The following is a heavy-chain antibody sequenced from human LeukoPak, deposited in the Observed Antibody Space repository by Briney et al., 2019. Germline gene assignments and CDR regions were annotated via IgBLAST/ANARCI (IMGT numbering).Heavy chain of an antibody. CDR2: INPKSDGT. CDR1: GYIFTDYY. J-gene: IGHJ4*02. V-gene: IGHV1-2*02. D-gene: IGHD2-21*02. CDR3: ARRVGVTARLDF. Sequence: ASVTVSCKASGYIFTDYYMHWVRQAPGQGLEWMGWINPKSDGTKYAQNFQGRVTMTRDTSITTAYMELRSLKSDDTAIYYCARRVGVTARLDFWGQGTLVTVSS.